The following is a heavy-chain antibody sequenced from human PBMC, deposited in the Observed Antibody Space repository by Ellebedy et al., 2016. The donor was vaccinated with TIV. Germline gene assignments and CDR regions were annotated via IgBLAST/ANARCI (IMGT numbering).Heavy chain of an antibody. Sequence: SETLSLXXGVYGGSFSDYYWSWFRQPPGKGLEWIGEITHTGRNNYNPSLKSRVTISRDTSKKQFSLQLTSVTAADTALYYCATHGVDSGYDFGYWGQGTLVTVSS. CDR1: GGSFSDYY. V-gene: IGHV4-34*01. J-gene: IGHJ4*02. CDR3: ATHGVDSGYDFGY. D-gene: IGHD5-12*01. CDR2: ITHTGRN.